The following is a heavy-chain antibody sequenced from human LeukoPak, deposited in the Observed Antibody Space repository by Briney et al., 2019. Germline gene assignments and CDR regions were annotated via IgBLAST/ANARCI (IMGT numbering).Heavy chain of an antibody. CDR3: ASSWFGELFNWFDP. J-gene: IGHJ5*02. Sequence: GGSLRLSCAASGFTFSSYSMNWVRQAPGKGREWVSSISSSSSYICYADSVKGRFTISRDNAKNSLYLQMNSLRAEDTAVYYCASSWFGELFNWFDPWGQGTLVTVSS. V-gene: IGHV3-21*01. CDR1: GFTFSSYS. D-gene: IGHD3-10*01. CDR2: ISSSSSYI.